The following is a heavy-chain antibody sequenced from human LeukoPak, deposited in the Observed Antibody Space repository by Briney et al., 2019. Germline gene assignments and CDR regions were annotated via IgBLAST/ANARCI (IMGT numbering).Heavy chain of an antibody. CDR3: AKAAIYYYYMDV. V-gene: IGHV3-53*01. CDR2: LYSGGAT. Sequence: PGGSLRLSCAASGFTVSSNYMSWVRQAPGKGLEWVSVLYSGGATYYADSVKGRFTISRDNSKNTLYLQMNSLRAEDTAVYYCAKAAIYYYYMDVWGKGTTVTVSS. CDR1: GFTVSSNY. J-gene: IGHJ6*03.